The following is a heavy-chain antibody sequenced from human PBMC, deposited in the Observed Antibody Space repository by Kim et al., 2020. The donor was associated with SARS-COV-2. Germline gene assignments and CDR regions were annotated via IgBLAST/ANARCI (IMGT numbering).Heavy chain of an antibody. V-gene: IGHV3-53*04. CDR3: ARDGGYNYYGMDV. D-gene: IGHD3-16*01. CDR2: MFNIGTT. J-gene: IGHJ6*02. Sequence: GGSLRLSCAVSGFSVSGHYMTWVRQAPGKGLEWVSVMFNIGTTYYADSVKGRFTISRHISNNTLYLQMNSLRTEDTAVYYCARDGGYNYYGMDVWGPGT. CDR1: GFSVSGHY.